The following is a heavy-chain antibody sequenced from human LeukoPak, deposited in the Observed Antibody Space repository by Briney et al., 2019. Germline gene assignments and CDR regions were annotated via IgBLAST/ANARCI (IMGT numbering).Heavy chain of an antibody. J-gene: IGHJ5*02. CDR2: IKPSSGDT. Sequence: ASVKVSCKASGYTFTGDQIYWLRQAPGQGLEWVGWIKPSSGDTLYEQKFQGRVTMTRDKSISSAYMELSSLRSDDTAVYYCARKSAGYLTAWGQGTLVTVSS. D-gene: IGHD3-16*02. V-gene: IGHV1-2*02. CDR3: ARKSAGYLTA. CDR1: GYTFTGDQ.